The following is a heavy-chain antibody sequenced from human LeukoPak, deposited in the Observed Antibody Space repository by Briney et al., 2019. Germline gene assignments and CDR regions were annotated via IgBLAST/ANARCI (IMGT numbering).Heavy chain of an antibody. CDR1: GFIFRDHW. J-gene: IGHJ1*01. CDR2: IFTDGSEA. Sequence: GGSLRLSCSPSGFIFRDHWMHWVRQAPGKGLGWLSLIFTDGSEATYADAVKGRFTISRDNAKNTVYLLRNNLRVDDTAVYYCATMGVFEGSVDYTEYWGQGTLVTVSS. CDR3: ATMGVFEGSVDYTEY. D-gene: IGHD3-22*01. V-gene: IGHV3-74*01.